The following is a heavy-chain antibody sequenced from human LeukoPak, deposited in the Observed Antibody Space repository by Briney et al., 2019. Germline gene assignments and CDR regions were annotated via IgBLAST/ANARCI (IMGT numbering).Heavy chain of an antibody. CDR1: GFTFSSYA. Sequence: GGSLRLSCAASGFTFSSYAMSWARQAPGKGLEWVSAISGSGGSTYYADSVKGRFTISRDNSKNTLYLQMNSLRAEDTAVYYCAKAYYYDSSGPHAFDIWGQGTMVTVSS. CDR2: ISGSGGST. V-gene: IGHV3-23*01. J-gene: IGHJ3*02. D-gene: IGHD3-22*01. CDR3: AKAYYYDSSGPHAFDI.